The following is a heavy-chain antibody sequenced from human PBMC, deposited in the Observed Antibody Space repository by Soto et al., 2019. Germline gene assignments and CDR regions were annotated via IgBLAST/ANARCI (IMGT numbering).Heavy chain of an antibody. Sequence: GGSLRLSCAASGFTFSSYSMNWVRQAPGKGLEWVSYISSSSSTIYYADSVKGRFTISRDNAKNSLYLQMNRLRAEDTAVYYCARDLTEYYDYVWGSARGAFDIWGQGTMVTVSS. D-gene: IGHD3-16*01. CDR2: ISSSSSTI. CDR3: ARDLTEYYDYVWGSARGAFDI. V-gene: IGHV3-48*04. CDR1: GFTFSSYS. J-gene: IGHJ3*02.